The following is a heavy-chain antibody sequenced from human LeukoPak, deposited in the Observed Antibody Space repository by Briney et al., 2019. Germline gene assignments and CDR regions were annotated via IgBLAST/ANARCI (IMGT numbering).Heavy chain of an antibody. CDR2: INPSGGST. CDR1: GYTFTSYY. V-gene: IGHV1-46*01. D-gene: IGHD3-10*01. Sequence: ASVKVSCKGSGYTFTSYYMHWVRQAPGQGLEWVGIINPSGGSTTYAQKFQGRVTMTRDTSTSTVYMELSSLRSEDTAVYYCARDGTYYGFFDYWGQGTLVTVSS. CDR3: ARDGTYYGFFDY. J-gene: IGHJ4*02.